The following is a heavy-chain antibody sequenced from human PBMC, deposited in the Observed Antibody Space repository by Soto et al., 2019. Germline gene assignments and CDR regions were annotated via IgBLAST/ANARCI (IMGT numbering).Heavy chain of an antibody. CDR3: SSAGEYRVCFEF. Sequence: SETLSLSCTVSGYSITRYDWSWIRQLPGKGLEWVGYIAYTGGTIYNASVESRATISLDTSKNPVSLSLNSLTVADTAVYYCSSAGEYRVCFEFWGRGTPDIVSS. D-gene: IGHD3-10*01. CDR2: IAYTGGT. CDR1: GYSITRYD. V-gene: IGHV4-59*13. J-gene: IGHJ5*01.